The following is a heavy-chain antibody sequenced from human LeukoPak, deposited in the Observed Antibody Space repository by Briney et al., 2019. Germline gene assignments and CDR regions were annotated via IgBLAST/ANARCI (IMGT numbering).Heavy chain of an antibody. CDR1: GGSISSSSYY. CDR3: ARGAEDDFWSGYSNFDY. CDR2: IYYSGST. Sequence: SETLSLTCTVSGGSISSSSYYWGWIRQPPGKGLEWIGSIYYSGSTYYNPSLKSRVTISVDTSKNQFSLKLSSVTAADTAVYYCARGAEDDFWSGYSNFDYRGQGTLVTVSS. J-gene: IGHJ4*02. V-gene: IGHV4-39*07. D-gene: IGHD3-3*01.